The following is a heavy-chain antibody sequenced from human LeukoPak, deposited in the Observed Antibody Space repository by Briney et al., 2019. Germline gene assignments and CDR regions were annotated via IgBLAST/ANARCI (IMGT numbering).Heavy chain of an antibody. CDR3: ARETGYCSGAACTFNFDY. Sequence: SEPLSLTCTVSGGSVSSGRSYWSWIRQPPGKALEWIGYISYSGTTNYNPSLKSRLAISLDTSKNQFSLKLSSVTAADTAVYCCARETGYCSGAACTFNFDYWGQGTLVTVSS. V-gene: IGHV4-61*01. CDR1: GGSVSSGRSY. D-gene: IGHD2-15*01. CDR2: ISYSGTT. J-gene: IGHJ4*02.